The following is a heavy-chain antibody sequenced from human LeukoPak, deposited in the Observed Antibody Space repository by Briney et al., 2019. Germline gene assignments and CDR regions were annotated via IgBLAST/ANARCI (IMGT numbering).Heavy chain of an antibody. CDR3: ARDLNWGFDY. V-gene: IGHV3-48*02. D-gene: IGHD7-27*01. CDR2: ITSSSSAI. J-gene: IGHJ4*02. CDR1: GFTVSSNY. Sequence: GGSLRLSCAASGFTVSSNYMSWVRQAPGKGLEWVSYITSSSSAIFYADSVKGRFTISRDNGKNPVYLQMNSLRDEDTAVYYCARDLNWGFDYWGQGTLVTVSS.